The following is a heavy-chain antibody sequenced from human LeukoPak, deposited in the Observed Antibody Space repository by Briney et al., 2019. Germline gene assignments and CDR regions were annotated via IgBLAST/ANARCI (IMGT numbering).Heavy chain of an antibody. CDR1: GFTVSSNS. V-gene: IGHV3-53*01. CDR2: IYSDNT. Sequence: PGGSLRLSCTVSGFTVSSNSMSWVRQAPGKGLEWVSFIYSDNTHYSDSVKGRFTISRDNSKNTLYLQMNSLRAEDTAVYYCARARAYSYGYIGYYFDYWGQGTLVTVSS. CDR3: ARARAYSYGYIGYYFDY. J-gene: IGHJ4*02. D-gene: IGHD5-18*01.